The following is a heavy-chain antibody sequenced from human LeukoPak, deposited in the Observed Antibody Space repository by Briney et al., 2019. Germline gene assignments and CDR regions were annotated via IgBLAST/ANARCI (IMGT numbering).Heavy chain of an antibody. D-gene: IGHD1-26*01. V-gene: IGHV3-33*01. CDR3: AGDRESGNFLGEFDH. CDR1: GFTFTSYD. Sequence: PGGSLRLSCAASGFTFTSYDMHWVRQAPGKGLEWVALIWYDGSNTYYADSVRGRFTISRDNSKNTLYLQMNSLRAEDTAVYYCAGDRESGNFLGEFDHWGQGTLVTVSS. J-gene: IGHJ5*02. CDR2: IWYDGSNT.